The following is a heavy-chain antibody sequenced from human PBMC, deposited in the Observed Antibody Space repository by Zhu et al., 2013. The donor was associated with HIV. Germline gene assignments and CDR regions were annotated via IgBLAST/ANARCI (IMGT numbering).Heavy chain of an antibody. CDR2: MNPNSGNT. D-gene: IGHD6-6*01. CDR1: GGTFSSYA. J-gene: IGHJ4*02. V-gene: IGHV1-8*03. Sequence: QVQLVQSGAEVKKPGSSVKVSCKASGGTFSSYAISWVRQAPGQGLEWMGWMNPNSGNTGYAQKFQGRVTITRNTSVSTAYMELSSLRSEDTAVYYCARGPGRQLGVYWGQGTLVTVSS. CDR3: ARGPGRQLGVY.